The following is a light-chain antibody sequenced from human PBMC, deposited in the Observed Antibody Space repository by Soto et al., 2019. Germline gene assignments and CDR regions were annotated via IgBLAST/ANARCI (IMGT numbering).Light chain of an antibody. Sequence: DIPMTQSPSSLSASVGDRVTVTCRASQSIATYLNWYQQKPGKAPTLLIYSASNLHSGVPSRFSGSGSGTDFTLTISSLQPEDFATYYCQQSFSTPVTFGQGTKLEIK. V-gene: IGKV1-39*01. CDR1: QSIATY. J-gene: IGKJ2*01. CDR3: QQSFSTPVT. CDR2: SAS.